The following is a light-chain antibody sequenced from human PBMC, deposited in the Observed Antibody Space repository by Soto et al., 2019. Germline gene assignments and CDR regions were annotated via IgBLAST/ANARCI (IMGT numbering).Light chain of an antibody. J-gene: IGKJ5*01. CDR1: QGISSY. V-gene: IGKV1-9*01. CDR2: AAS. Sequence: IQLTQSPSSLSASVGDRVTITCRASQGISSYLAWYQQKPGKAPKLLIYAASTLQSGVPSRFSGSGSGTDFTLTISSLQPEDFATYYCQRLNSYPRTFGQGTRLEI. CDR3: QRLNSYPRT.